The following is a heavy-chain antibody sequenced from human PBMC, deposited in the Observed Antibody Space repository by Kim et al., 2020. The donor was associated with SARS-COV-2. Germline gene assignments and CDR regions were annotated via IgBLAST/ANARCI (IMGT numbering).Heavy chain of an antibody. D-gene: IGHD4-17*01. Sequence: ASVKVSCKASGYTFTNYAMNWVRQAPGQGLEWMGWINTNTANTTYAQGFTGRFVFSLDTSVSTTYLQISSLKAEDTAVYYCARGTVTIFRADIFPDMDVWGQGTMVTVSS. CDR3: ARGTVTIFRADIFPDMDV. J-gene: IGHJ6*02. V-gene: IGHV7-4-1*02. CDR2: INTNTANT. CDR1: GYTFTNYA.